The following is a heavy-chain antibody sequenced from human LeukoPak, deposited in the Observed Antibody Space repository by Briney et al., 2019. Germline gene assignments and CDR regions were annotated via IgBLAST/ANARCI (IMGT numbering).Heavy chain of an antibody. J-gene: IGHJ4*02. Sequence: GGSLRLSCAASEFSVGSYYMTWVRQAPGKGLEWVSLIYSGGSTYYADSVKGRFTISRDNSKNTLYLQMNSLRAEDTAVYYCARGPSGYNNTGGQGTLVTVSS. CDR3: ARGPSGYNNT. V-gene: IGHV3-66*01. D-gene: IGHD5-12*01. CDR2: IYSGGST. CDR1: EFSVGSYY.